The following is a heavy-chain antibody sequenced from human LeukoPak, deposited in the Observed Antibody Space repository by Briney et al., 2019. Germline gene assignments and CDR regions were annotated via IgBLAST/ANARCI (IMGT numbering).Heavy chain of an antibody. J-gene: IGHJ6*04. CDR1: GFTFSSYV. Sequence: GGSLRLSCAASGFTFSSYVMHWVRQAPGKGLEWVAFIRYDGSNKYYADSVKGRFTISRDNSKNTLYLQMNSLRAEDTAVYYSVMVYPKLPVWGKGTTVTVSS. D-gene: IGHD2-8*01. CDR2: IRYDGSNK. V-gene: IGHV3-30*02. CDR3: VMVYPKLPV.